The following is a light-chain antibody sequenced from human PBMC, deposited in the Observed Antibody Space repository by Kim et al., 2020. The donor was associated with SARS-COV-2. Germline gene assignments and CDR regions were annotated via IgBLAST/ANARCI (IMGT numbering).Light chain of an antibody. V-gene: IGLV2-23*01. CDR2: EGS. CDR1: SSDIGSYSL. J-gene: IGLJ2*01. Sequence: QSALTQPASVSGSPGQSITISCTGTSSDIGSYSLVSWYQQYPGEAPKLMIYEGSKRPSGVSPRFSGSKSGNTASLTISGLQAEDEADYYCCLHSGGGTMLFGGGTQLTVL. CDR3: CLHSGGGTML.